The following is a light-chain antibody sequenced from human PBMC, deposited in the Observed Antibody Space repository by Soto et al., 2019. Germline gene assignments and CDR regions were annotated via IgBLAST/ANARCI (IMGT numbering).Light chain of an antibody. CDR1: QSISSW. J-gene: IGKJ3*01. Sequence: DIQMTQSPSTLSASVGDRVTITCRASQSISSWLAWYQQKPGKAPKLLIYDASSLESGVPSRFSGSGSGTEFTLTISSLQPDDFATYYCQQYNSYSLTFGPRTKVDIK. V-gene: IGKV1-5*01. CDR3: QQYNSYSLT. CDR2: DAS.